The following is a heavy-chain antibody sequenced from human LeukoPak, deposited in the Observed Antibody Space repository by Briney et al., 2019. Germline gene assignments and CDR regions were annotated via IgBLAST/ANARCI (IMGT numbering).Heavy chain of an antibody. V-gene: IGHV3-7*01. D-gene: IGHD6-13*01. CDR1: GFSFNKYW. Sequence: GGSLRLSCADSGFSFNKYWMSWVRQAPGKGLEWLANINQDGSQKYHVDSVRGRFIISRDNAKNSVYLQMNSLRAEDTAVYYCARGLATAAAYWGQGTLVTVSS. CDR3: ARGLATAAAY. CDR2: INQDGSQK. J-gene: IGHJ4*02.